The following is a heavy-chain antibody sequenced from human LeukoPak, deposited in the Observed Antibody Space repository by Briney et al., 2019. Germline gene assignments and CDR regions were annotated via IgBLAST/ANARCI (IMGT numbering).Heavy chain of an antibody. J-gene: IGHJ6*02. CDR2: INHSGST. CDR1: GGSFSGYY. V-gene: IGHV4-34*01. CDR3: ARYSNYVNYGMDV. Sequence: SETLSLTCAVYGGSFSGYYWSWIRQPPGKGLEWIGEINHSGSTNYNPSPKSRVTISVDTSKNQFSLKLSSVTAADTAVYYCARYSNYVNYGMDVWGQGTTVTVSS. D-gene: IGHD4-11*01.